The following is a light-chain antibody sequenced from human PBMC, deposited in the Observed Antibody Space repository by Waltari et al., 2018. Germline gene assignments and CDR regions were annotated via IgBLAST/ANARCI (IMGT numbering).Light chain of an antibody. CDR3: MQALESWT. J-gene: IGKJ1*01. CDR1: QSLLDTEDGETY. Sequence: DILTTQTPLSLSVTLGEPASISCRSSQSLLDTEDGETYLEWYLQKPGQSPQLWIYQVSNRAPGVPDRFSGSGSDTDFTLKISRVEAEDVGIYYCMQALESWTFGQGTKVEIK. CDR2: QVS. V-gene: IGKV2-40*01.